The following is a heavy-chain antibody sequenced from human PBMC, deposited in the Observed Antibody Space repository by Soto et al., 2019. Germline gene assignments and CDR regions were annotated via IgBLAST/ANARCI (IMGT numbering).Heavy chain of an antibody. D-gene: IGHD3-3*01. CDR2: IYYSGST. CDR3: ARDSYYDFWSGYLESYYYYYGMDV. V-gene: IGHV4-30-4*01. J-gene: IGHJ6*02. CDR1: GGSISSGDYY. Sequence: SETLSLTCTVSGGSISSGDYYWSWIRQPPGKGLEWIGYIYYSGSTYYNPSLKSRVTISVDTSKNQFSLKLSSVTAADTAVYYCARDSYYDFWSGYLESYYYYYGMDVWGQGTTVTVS.